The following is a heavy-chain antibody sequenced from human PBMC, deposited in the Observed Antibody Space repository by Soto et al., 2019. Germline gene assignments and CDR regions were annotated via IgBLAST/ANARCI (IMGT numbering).Heavy chain of an antibody. CDR2: IDPSDSYT. CDR1: GYSFTTYW. CDR3: ARLLLSRVDFDP. Sequence: GESLKISCQGSGYSFTTYWISWVRQMPGKGLEWMGRIDPSDSYTNYSPSFQGHVTISADKSISTAYLQWSSLKASDTAMYYCARLLLSRVDFDPWGQGTLVTVSS. V-gene: IGHV5-10-1*01. D-gene: IGHD3-16*02. J-gene: IGHJ5*02.